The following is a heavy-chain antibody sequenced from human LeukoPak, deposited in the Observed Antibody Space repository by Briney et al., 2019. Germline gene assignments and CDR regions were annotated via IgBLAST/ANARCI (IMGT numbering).Heavy chain of an antibody. CDR1: GFTFSSYA. V-gene: IGHV3-30*01. J-gene: IGHJ1*01. CDR2: ISHDGSNK. D-gene: IGHD6-13*01. Sequence: GRSLRLSCAASGFTFSSYAMHWVRQAPGKGLEWVAAISHDGSNKYHADSVKGRFTISRDNSKNTVYLQMNSLRAEDTAVYFCAGSPKYSSSWYEYFQHWGQGTPVTVSS. CDR3: AGSPKYSSSWYEYFQH.